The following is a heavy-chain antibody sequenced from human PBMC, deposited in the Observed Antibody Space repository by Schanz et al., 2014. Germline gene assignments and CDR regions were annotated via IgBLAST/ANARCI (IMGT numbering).Heavy chain of an antibody. Sequence: QVQLVESGGGLVKPGGSLRLSCAASGLTFSDYYMSWIRQAPGKGLEWVSYISSSSSYTNYADSVKGRFTISRDNAKNSLYLQMKSLRAEDTAVYYCAKYGGGYSYGFVEYWGQGILVTVSS. D-gene: IGHD5-18*01. J-gene: IGHJ4*02. V-gene: IGHV3-11*05. CDR1: GLTFSDYY. CDR2: ISSSSSYT. CDR3: AKYGGGYSYGFVEY.